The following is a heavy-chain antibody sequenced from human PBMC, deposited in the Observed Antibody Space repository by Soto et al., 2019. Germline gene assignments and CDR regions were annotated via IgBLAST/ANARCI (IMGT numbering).Heavy chain of an antibody. CDR2: IWYDGSNK. CDR3: ARWGPTVTTYDY. Sequence: QVQLVESGGGVVQPGRSLRLSCAASGFTFSSYGMHWVRQAPGKGLEWVAVIWYDGSNKYYADSVKGRFTISRDNSKNTLYLQMNSLRAEDTAVYYCARWGPTVTTYDYWGQGTLVTVSS. J-gene: IGHJ4*02. CDR1: GFTFSSYG. V-gene: IGHV3-33*01. D-gene: IGHD4-17*01.